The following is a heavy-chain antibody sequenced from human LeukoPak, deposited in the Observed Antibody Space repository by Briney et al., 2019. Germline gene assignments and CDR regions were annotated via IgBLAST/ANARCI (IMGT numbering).Heavy chain of an antibody. Sequence: PGGSLRLSCAASGFTFSSYSMNWVRQAPGKGLEWVSSISSSSSYIYYADSVKGRFTISRDNAKNSLYLQMSSLRAEDTAVYYCARVERYGSGSYPYYYYYGMDVWGQGTTVTVSS. CDR1: GFTFSSYS. CDR2: ISSSSSYI. V-gene: IGHV3-21*01. D-gene: IGHD3-10*01. CDR3: ARVERYGSGSYPYYYYYGMDV. J-gene: IGHJ6*02.